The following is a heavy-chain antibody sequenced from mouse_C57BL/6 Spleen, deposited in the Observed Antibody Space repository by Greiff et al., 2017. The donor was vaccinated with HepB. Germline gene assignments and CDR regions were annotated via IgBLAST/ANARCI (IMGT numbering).Heavy chain of an antibody. D-gene: IGHD1-1*01. Sequence: QVQLQQPGAELVRPGSSVKLSCKASGYTFTSYWMHWVKQRPIQGLEWIGNIDPSDSETHYNQKFKDKATLTVDKSSSTAYMQLSSLTSEDSAVYYCARQSPDYYGISPFAYWGQGTLVTVSA. CDR2: IDPSDSET. CDR1: GYTFTSYW. J-gene: IGHJ3*01. V-gene: IGHV1-52*01. CDR3: ARQSPDYYGISPFAY.